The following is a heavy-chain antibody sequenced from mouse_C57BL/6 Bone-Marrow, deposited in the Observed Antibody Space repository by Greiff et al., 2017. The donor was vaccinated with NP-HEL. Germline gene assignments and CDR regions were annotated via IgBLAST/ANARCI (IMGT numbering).Heavy chain of an antibody. D-gene: IGHD4-1*01. CDR3: ARETGPYAMDY. V-gene: IGHV1-69*01. J-gene: IGHJ4*01. Sequence: QVQLQQPGAELVMPGASVKLSCKASGYTFTSYWMHWVKQRPGQGLEWIGEIDPSDSYTNYNQKFKGKSTLTVEKSSSTAYMQLSSLTSEDSAVYYCARETGPYAMDYWGQGTSVTVSS. CDR2: IDPSDSYT. CDR1: GYTFTSYW.